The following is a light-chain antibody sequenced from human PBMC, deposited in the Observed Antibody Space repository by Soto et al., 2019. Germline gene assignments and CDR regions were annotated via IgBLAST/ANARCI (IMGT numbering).Light chain of an antibody. Sequence: DIQMTQSPSTLSASVGDRVTITCRASQSISGWLAWYQQKPGKAPKLLIYKASSLKSGVPSRLSGSGSGTEFTLTIRSLQPDDSATYYCQQYHSFPVTFGQGTKVDIK. V-gene: IGKV1-5*03. CDR3: QQYHSFPVT. CDR1: QSISGW. J-gene: IGKJ1*01. CDR2: KAS.